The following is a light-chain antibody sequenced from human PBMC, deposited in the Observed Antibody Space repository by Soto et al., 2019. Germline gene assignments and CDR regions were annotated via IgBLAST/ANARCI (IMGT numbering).Light chain of an antibody. CDR2: AVS. J-gene: IGKJ2*01. Sequence: DIQMTQSPSSLSASVGDRVTITCRASQRISNYLNWYQQKPGKAPNLLIYAVSSLRSGVPSRFSGSGSGTDFTLTISSLQPEDFATYYCQQSYSTARTFGQGTKLEIK. V-gene: IGKV1-39*01. CDR1: QRISNY. CDR3: QQSYSTART.